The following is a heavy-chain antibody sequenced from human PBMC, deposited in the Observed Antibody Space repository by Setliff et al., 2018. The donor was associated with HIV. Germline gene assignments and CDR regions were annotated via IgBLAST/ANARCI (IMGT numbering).Heavy chain of an antibody. V-gene: IGHV1-2*06. D-gene: IGHD2-8*01. CDR1: GYTFTAYY. Sequence: ASVKVSCKASGYTFTAYYMHWVRQDPGQGLEWMGRINPNSGGTNYAQNFQGRATMTRDTSISTAYMELRLRSDDTAVYYCATKVYCTNGVCLDAFDIWGQGTVVTVSS. J-gene: IGHJ3*02. CDR2: INPNSGGT. CDR3: ATKVYCTNGVCLDAFDI.